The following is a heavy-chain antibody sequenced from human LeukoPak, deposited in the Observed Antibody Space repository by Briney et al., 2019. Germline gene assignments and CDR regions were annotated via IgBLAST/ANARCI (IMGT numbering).Heavy chain of an antibody. CDR1: GFTFSSYS. Sequence: GGSLRLSCAASGFTFSSYSMNWVRQAPGKGLEWVSSISSSSSYIYYADSVKGRFTISRDNAKNSLYLQMNSLRAEDTAVYYCARREGNYVWGSYRPDGEYYFDYWGQGTLVTVSS. D-gene: IGHD3-16*02. CDR3: ARREGNYVWGSYRPDGEYYFDY. J-gene: IGHJ4*02. V-gene: IGHV3-21*01. CDR2: ISSSSSYI.